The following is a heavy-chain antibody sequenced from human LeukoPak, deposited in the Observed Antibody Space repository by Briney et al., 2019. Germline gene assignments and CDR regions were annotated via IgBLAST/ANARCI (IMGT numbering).Heavy chain of an antibody. J-gene: IGHJ4*02. CDR3: ARAGGLRIAVAPIDY. V-gene: IGHV3-53*01. Sequence: GGSLRLSCAVSGFSVSDSYMTWVRQTPGKGLEWVSVIYMGGGTFYADSVKGRFTISRDNSKNTLFLEMKRVRVEDTAFYYCARAGGLRIAVAPIDYWGQGTLVTASS. CDR2: IYMGGGT. D-gene: IGHD6-19*01. CDR1: GFSVSDSY.